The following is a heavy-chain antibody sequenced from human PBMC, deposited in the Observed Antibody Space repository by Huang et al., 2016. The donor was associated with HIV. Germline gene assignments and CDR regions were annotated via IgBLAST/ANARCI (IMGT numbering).Heavy chain of an antibody. Sequence: EVQLMESGGGLVQPGGSLRLSCAASGFTFSTYNMNWVRQAPGEGLGWVSYITSSSGSIYYADSLKGRFTISRDNAKTSLYLQMNSLRAEDTAVYYCARFGSYYYGSGSYLDAFDIWGQGTMVTVSS. D-gene: IGHD3-10*01. CDR3: ARFGSYYYGSGSYLDAFDI. CDR1: GFTFSTYN. J-gene: IGHJ3*02. CDR2: ITSSSGSI. V-gene: IGHV3-48*01.